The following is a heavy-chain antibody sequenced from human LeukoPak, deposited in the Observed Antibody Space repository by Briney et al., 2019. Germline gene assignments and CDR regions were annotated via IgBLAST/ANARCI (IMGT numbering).Heavy chain of an antibody. Sequence: GASVKVSCKASGYTFTGYYMHWVRQAPGQGLEWMGWINPNSGGTNFAQKFQGRVTMTRDTSISTAYMELSRLRSDDTAMYFCARGEPILGATTRLNFDYWGQGTLVTVSS. V-gene: IGHV1-2*02. CDR3: ARGEPILGATTRLNFDY. CDR1: GYTFTGYY. J-gene: IGHJ4*02. CDR2: INPNSGGT. D-gene: IGHD1-26*01.